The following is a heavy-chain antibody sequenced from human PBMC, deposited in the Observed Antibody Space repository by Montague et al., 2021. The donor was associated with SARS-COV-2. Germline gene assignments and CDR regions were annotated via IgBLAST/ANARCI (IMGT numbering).Heavy chain of an antibody. CDR1: GGSISSYY. CDR2: INYSGGT. J-gene: IGHJ6*02. CDR3: ARNLVVHYWYGMDV. Sequence: SETLSLTCTVAGGSISSYYWSWIRQPPGKGLEWIGYINYSGGTNYNPSLKSRVTISVDTSKNQFSLNLGSVTAADTAVYYCARNLVVHYWYGMDVWGQGTTVTVSS. D-gene: IGHD2-15*01. V-gene: IGHV4-59*01.